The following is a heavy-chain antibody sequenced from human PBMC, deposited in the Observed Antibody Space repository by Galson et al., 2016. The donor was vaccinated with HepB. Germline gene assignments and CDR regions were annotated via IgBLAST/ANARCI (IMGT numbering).Heavy chain of an antibody. CDR2: IIPIFGTA. CDR3: ARDLYCGGDCYLVY. CDR1: A. Sequence: AISWVRQAPGHGLEWMGGIIPIFGTANYAQKFQGRVTITADESTSTAYMELSSLRFEDTAVYYCARDLYCGGDCYLVYWGQGTLVTVSS. D-gene: IGHD2-21*02. J-gene: IGHJ4*02. V-gene: IGHV1-69*01.